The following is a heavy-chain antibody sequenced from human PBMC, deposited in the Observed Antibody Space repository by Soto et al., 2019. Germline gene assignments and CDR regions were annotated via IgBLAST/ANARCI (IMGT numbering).Heavy chain of an antibody. D-gene: IGHD3-3*01. V-gene: IGHV1-24*01. CDR2: FDPEDGET. Sequence: GGSVKVSCKVSGYTLTELSMHWVRQAPGKGLEWMGGFDPEDGETIYAQKFQGRVTMTEDTSTDTAYMELSSLRSEDTAVYYCATTGREKFWGGYFYYGMDVWGQGSTVTFSS. CDR3: ATTGREKFWGGYFYYGMDV. J-gene: IGHJ6*02. CDR1: GYTLTELS.